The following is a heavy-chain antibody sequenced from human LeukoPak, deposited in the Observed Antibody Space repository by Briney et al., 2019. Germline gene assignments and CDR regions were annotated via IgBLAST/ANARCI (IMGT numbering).Heavy chain of an antibody. CDR3: ARELVGYYYDSSGYCYGY. D-gene: IGHD3-22*01. J-gene: IGHJ4*02. Sequence: GGSLRLSCAASGFTFSSYSMNWVRQAPGKGLEWVSYISSSSYAMYYADSVKGRFTISRDNAKNSLYLQMNSLRAEDTVVYYCARELVGYYYDSSGYCYGYWGQGTLVTVSS. CDR2: ISSSSYAM. CDR1: GFTFSSYS. V-gene: IGHV3-48*01.